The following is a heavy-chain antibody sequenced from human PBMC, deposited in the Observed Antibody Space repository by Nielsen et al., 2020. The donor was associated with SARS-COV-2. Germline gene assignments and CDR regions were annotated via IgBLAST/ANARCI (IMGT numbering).Heavy chain of an antibody. Sequence: GGSLRLSCAASGFTFSSYSMNWVRQAPGKGLEWVSYISSSSSTIYYADSVKGRFTISRDNAKNSLYLQMNSLRAEDTAVYYCARDPVGATISHYYYGMDVWGQGTTVTVSS. V-gene: IGHV3-48*04. CDR3: ARDPVGATISHYYYGMDV. CDR1: GFTFSSYS. J-gene: IGHJ6*02. D-gene: IGHD1-26*01. CDR2: ISSSSSTI.